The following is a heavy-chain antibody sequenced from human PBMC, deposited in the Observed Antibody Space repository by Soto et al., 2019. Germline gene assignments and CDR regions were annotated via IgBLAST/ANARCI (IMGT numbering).Heavy chain of an antibody. J-gene: IGHJ5*02. V-gene: IGHV4-31*03. Sequence: QVQLQESGPGLVKPSQTLSLTCSVSGDSISRSDYFWTWIRQHPGRGLEWIGYIYNSGNTYYNPSLKSRLTISLDTSQNQFSLKLSSVTAADTAVYYCAGERVVTHYSKKIRWFDPWGQGTLVTVSS. D-gene: IGHD2-21*02. CDR2: IYNSGNT. CDR3: AGERVVTHYSKKIRWFDP. CDR1: GDSISRSDYF.